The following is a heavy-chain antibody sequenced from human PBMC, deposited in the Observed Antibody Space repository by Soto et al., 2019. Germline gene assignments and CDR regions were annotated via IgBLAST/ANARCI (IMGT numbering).Heavy chain of an antibody. CDR1: GDSINNSHW. D-gene: IGHD6-13*01. V-gene: IGHV4-4*02. Sequence: QVQLQESGPGLVQPSGTLSLTCTVSGDSINNSHWWSWVRQTPGKGLEGIGETYHSGTTNYNPSLKTRVTISIDKSKNHFSLKLNSVTAADTAVYYCAREVNSSPARGPNWFDPWGQGTLVTVSS. J-gene: IGHJ5*02. CDR3: AREVNSSPARGPNWFDP. CDR2: TYHSGTT.